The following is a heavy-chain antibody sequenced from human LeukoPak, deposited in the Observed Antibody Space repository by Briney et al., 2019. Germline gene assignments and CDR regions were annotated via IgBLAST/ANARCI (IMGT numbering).Heavy chain of an antibody. CDR3: AKDSTTVTPGWYYFDY. CDR1: GFTFSSYW. Sequence: PGGSLRLSCAASGFTFSSYWMSWVRQAPGKGLEWVANIKQDGSEKYYVDSVKGRFTIPRDNSKNTLYLQMNSLRAEDTAVYYRAKDSTTVTPGWYYFDYWGQGTLVTVSS. D-gene: IGHD4-17*01. V-gene: IGHV3-7*01. J-gene: IGHJ4*02. CDR2: IKQDGSEK.